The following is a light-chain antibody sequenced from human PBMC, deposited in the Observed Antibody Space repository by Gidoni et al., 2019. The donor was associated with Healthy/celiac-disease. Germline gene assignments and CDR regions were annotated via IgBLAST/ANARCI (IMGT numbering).Light chain of an antibody. CDR1: KLGDKY. CDR2: QDS. J-gene: IGLJ2*01. CDR3: QAWDSSTVV. Sequence: SYELTQPPSVYVSPGQPASITCSGDKLGDKYACWYQQKPGQSPVLVIYQDSKRPSGIPERFSGSNSWNTATLTISGTHAMDEADYYCQAWDSSTVVIGGGTKLTVL. V-gene: IGLV3-1*01.